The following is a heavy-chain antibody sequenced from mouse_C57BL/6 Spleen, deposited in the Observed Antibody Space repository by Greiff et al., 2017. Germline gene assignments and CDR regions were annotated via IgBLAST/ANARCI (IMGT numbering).Heavy chain of an antibody. V-gene: IGHV5-4*03. CDR1: GFTFSSYA. D-gene: IGHD1-1*01. J-gene: IGHJ1*03. CDR3: ARGYYGSSSYWYFDV. Sequence: EVKLQESGGGLVKPGGSLKLSCAASGFTFSSYAMSWVRQTPEKRLEWVATISDGGSYTYYPDNVKGRFTISRDNAKNNLYLQMSHLKSEDTAMYYCARGYYGSSSYWYFDVWGTGTTVTVSS. CDR2: ISDGGSYT.